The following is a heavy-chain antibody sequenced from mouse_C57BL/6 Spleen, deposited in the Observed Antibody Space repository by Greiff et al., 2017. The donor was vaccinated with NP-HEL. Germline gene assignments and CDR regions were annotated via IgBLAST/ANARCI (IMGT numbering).Heavy chain of an antibody. V-gene: IGHV1-76*01. D-gene: IGHD3-2*02. CDR1: GYTFTDYY. CDR2: IYPGSGNT. Sequence: QVQLQQSGAELVRPGASVKLSCKASGYTFTDYYINWVKQRPGQGLEWIARIYPGSGNTYYNEKFKGKATLTAEKSSSTAYMQLSRLTSEDSAVYFCAREATAQATDAMDYWGQGTSVTVSS. J-gene: IGHJ4*01. CDR3: AREATAQATDAMDY.